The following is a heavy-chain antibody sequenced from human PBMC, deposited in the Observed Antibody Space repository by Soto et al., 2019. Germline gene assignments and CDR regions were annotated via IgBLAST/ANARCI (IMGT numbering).Heavy chain of an antibody. CDR3: ARAQGYCSSTSCYYYGMDV. J-gene: IGHJ6*02. CDR1: GFTVSSNY. D-gene: IGHD2-2*01. CDR2: IYSGGST. V-gene: IGHV3-53*01. Sequence: GGSLRLSCAASGFTVSSNYMSCVRQAPWKGLEWVSVIYSGGSTYYADSVKGRFTISRDNSKNTLYLQMNSLRAEDTAVYYCARAQGYCSSTSCYYYGMDVWGQVTTVTVSS.